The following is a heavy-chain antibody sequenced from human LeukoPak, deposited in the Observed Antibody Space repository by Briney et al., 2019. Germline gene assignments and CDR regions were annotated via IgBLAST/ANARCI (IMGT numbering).Heavy chain of an antibody. D-gene: IGHD3-3*01. J-gene: IGHJ5*02. CDR2: IIPIFGTA. V-gene: IGHV1-69*05. CDR1: GGTFSSYA. CDR3: ARDLSGYPSNWFDP. Sequence: GSSVKVSCKASGGTFSSYAISWVRQAPGQELEWMGGIIPIFGTANYAQKFQGRVTITTDESTSTAYMELSSLRSEDTAVYYCARDLSGYPSNWFDPWGQGTLVTVSS.